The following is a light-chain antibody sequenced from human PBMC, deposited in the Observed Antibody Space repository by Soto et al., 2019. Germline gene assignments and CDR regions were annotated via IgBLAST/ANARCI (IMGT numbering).Light chain of an antibody. Sequence: EVVLTQSKGTLSLSPGERATLSCRASQSFGSNSLAWYQHRPGQAPRLLIYDASSKATGTPDRFSGSGSGTDFTLTISRLEPEDFGVYYCPDYGSSHSNTFGQGTRLEFK. CDR1: QSFGSNS. CDR3: PDYGSSHSNT. CDR2: DAS. V-gene: IGKV3-20*01. J-gene: IGKJ5*01.